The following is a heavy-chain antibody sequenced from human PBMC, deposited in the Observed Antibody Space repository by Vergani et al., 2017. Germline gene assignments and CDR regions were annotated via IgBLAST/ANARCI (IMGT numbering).Heavy chain of an antibody. V-gene: IGHV3-11*06. CDR2: ISSSSSYT. CDR1: GFTFSDYY. D-gene: IGHD3-22*01. J-gene: IGHJ4*02. Sequence: QVQLVESGGGLVKPGGSLRLSCAASGFTFSDYYMSWIRQAPGKGLEWVSYISSSSSYTNYADSVKGRFTISRDNAKNSLYLQMNSLRAEDTAVYYCARQAHNYDGSGYYHFDYWGQGTLVTVSS. CDR3: ARQAHNYDGSGYYHFDY.